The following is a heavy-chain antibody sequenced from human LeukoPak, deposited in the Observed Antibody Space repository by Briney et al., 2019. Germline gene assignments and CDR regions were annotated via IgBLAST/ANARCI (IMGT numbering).Heavy chain of an antibody. D-gene: IGHD3-22*01. J-gene: IGHJ3*02. V-gene: IGHV4-59*01. CDR3: AKDGYYYDSRHAFDI. CDR1: GGSINSYY. Sequence: SETLSLTCTVSGGSINSYYWNWIRQPPGKGLEWIGYIYYSGSTNYNPSLKSRLTISVDTSKNQFPLKMSSVTAADTAVYYCAKDGYYYDSRHAFDIWGQGTMVTVSS. CDR2: IYYSGST.